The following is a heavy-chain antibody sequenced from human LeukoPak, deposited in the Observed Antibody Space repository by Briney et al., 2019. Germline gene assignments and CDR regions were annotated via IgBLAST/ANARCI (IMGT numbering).Heavy chain of an antibody. V-gene: IGHV4-4*02. Sequence: SGTLSLTCDVSDGSISSGTWWSWVRQPPGKGLEWIGEIYHGGIIHYNPSLKSRVTISVDTSKNQFSLKLNSVTAADTAIYYCATTEYRTSSGYWGQGTLVTVSS. CDR2: IYHGGII. D-gene: IGHD6-6*01. J-gene: IGHJ4*02. CDR3: ATTEYRTSSGY. CDR1: DGSISSGTW.